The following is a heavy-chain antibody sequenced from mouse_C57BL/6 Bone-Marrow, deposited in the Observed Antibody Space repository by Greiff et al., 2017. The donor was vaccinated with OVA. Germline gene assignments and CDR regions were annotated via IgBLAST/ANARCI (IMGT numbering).Heavy chain of an antibody. Sequence: QVQLQQPGAELVKPGASVKLSCKASGYTFTSYWMHWVKQRPGQGLEWIGMIHPNSGSTNYNEKFKSKATLTVDKSSSTAYMQLSSLTSEDSAVYYCAKGDTTVVYWYFDVWGTGTTVTVSS. CDR1: GYTFTSYW. J-gene: IGHJ1*03. CDR3: AKGDTTVVYWYFDV. CDR2: IHPNSGST. V-gene: IGHV1-64*01. D-gene: IGHD1-1*01.